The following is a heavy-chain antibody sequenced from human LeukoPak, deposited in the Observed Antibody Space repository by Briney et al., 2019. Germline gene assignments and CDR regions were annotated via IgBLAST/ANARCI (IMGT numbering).Heavy chain of an antibody. J-gene: IGHJ4*02. D-gene: IGHD6-19*01. CDR2: IIPILGIA. CDR3: ARVPGTRSYSSGSPLFDY. V-gene: IGHV1-69*02. Sequence: SVKVSCKASGGTFSSYTISWVRQAPGQGLEWMGRIIPILGIANYAQKFQGRVTITADKSTSTAYMELSSLRSEDTAVYYCARVPGTRSYSSGSPLFDYWGQGTLVTVSS. CDR1: GGTFSSYT.